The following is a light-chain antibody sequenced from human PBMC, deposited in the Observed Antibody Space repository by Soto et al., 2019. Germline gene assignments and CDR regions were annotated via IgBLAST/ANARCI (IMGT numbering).Light chain of an antibody. Sequence: QSVLTQPPSVSGAPGQRVTISCTGSSSNIGAGYDVHWYQQLPGTAPKLLIYGNSNRPSGVPDRFSCSKSGTSASLAITGLQAEDEADYYCQSYDSSLRGVVFGGGTKLTVL. V-gene: IGLV1-40*01. CDR2: GNS. CDR3: QSYDSSLRGVV. CDR1: SSNIGAGYD. J-gene: IGLJ2*01.